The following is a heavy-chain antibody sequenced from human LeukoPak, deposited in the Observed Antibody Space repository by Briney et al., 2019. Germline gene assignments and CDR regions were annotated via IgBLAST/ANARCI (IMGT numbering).Heavy chain of an antibody. CDR2: ISAYNGNT. Sequence: ASVKVSCKASGGTFSSYAISWVRQAPGQGLEWMGWISAYNGNTNYAQKLQGRVTMTTDTSTSTAYMELSRLRSDDTAVYYCARDGHDIVVVPAAGGFDPWGQGTLVTVSS. V-gene: IGHV1-18*01. J-gene: IGHJ5*02. CDR3: ARDGHDIVVVPAAGGFDP. CDR1: GGTFSSYA. D-gene: IGHD2-2*01.